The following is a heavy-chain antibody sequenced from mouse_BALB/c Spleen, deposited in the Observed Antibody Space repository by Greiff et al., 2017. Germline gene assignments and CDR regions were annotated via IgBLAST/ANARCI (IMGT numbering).Heavy chain of an antibody. V-gene: IGHV8-12*01. D-gene: IGHD2-1*01. CDR3: ARSPIYYPYAMDY. CDR1: GFSLSTSGMG. J-gene: IGHJ4*01. CDR2: IYWDDDK. Sequence: QVTLKVCGPGILQPSQTLSLTCSFSGFSLSTSGMGVSWIRQPSGKGLEWLAHIYWDDDKRYNPSLKSRLTISKDTSRNQVFLKITSADTADTATYYCARSPIYYPYAMDYWGQGTSVTVSS.